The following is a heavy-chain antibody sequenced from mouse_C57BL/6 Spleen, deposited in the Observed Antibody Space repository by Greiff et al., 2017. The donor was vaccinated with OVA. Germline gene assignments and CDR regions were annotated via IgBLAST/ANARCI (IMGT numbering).Heavy chain of an antibody. D-gene: IGHD2-4*01. J-gene: IGHJ4*01. CDR2: INPNNGGT. CDR1: GYTFTDYN. CDR3: ARSDYDYDEGYAMDY. Sequence: EVQLVESGPELVKPGASVKIPCKASGYTFTDYNMDWVKQSHGKSLEWIGDINPNNGGTIYNQKFKGKATLTVDKSSSTAYMELRSLTSEDTAVYYCARSDYDYDEGYAMDYWGQGTSVTVSS. V-gene: IGHV1-18*01.